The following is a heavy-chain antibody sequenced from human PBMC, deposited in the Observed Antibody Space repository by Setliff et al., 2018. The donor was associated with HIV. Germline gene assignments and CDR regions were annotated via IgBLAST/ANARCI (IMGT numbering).Heavy chain of an antibody. CDR2: IYSSGTT. CDR3: ARGVGDYDCWSGSGDYYYMDV. D-gene: IGHD3-3*01. J-gene: IGHJ6*03. Sequence: PSETLSLTCTVSGGSISSYYGSWIRQSAGKGLEWIGRIYSSGTTNYNPSLKSRVTISADTSKNQISLKVKSVTAADTAVYYCARGVGDYDCWSGSGDYYYMDVWGKGTTVTVSS. V-gene: IGHV4-4*07. CDR1: GGSISSYY.